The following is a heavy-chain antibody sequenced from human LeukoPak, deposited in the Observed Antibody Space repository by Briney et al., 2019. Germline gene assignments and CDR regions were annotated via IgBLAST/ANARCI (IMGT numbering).Heavy chain of an antibody. CDR3: ATEYWGAFNY. D-gene: IGHD2-21*01. J-gene: IGHJ4*02. Sequence: GGSLRLSCAGSGFTFSDAWMSWVRQAPGKGLEWVGHIKSRTDGGTTDYAAPVKGRFTISRDDSKNMLYVEMNSLRTEDTAIYYCATEYWGAFNYWGQGSLVTVSP. V-gene: IGHV3-15*01. CDR1: GFTFSDAW. CDR2: IKSRTDGGTT.